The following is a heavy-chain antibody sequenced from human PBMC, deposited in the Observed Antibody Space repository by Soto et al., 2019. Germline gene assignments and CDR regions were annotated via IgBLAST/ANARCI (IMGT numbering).Heavy chain of an antibody. CDR1: EFTFSSYG. Sequence: QVQLMESGGGVVQPGRALRLSCVASEFTFSSYGMLWVRQAPGTGLECVAVIANNGDYKYYADSVKGRFSISRDKSKNTLYLEMNRLSAEDTAVSYCANGGDRWLRIDYWGEGTPVTVSS. D-gene: IGHD5-12*01. CDR2: IANNGDYK. CDR3: ANGGDRWLRIDY. V-gene: IGHV3-30*18. J-gene: IGHJ4*02.